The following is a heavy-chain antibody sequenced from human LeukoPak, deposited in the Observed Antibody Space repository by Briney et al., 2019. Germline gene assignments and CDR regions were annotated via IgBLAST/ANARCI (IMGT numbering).Heavy chain of an antibody. V-gene: IGHV4-61*10. CDR1: GGSISSGSYC. CDR2: IYVRGST. J-gene: IGHJ4*02. D-gene: IGHD3-22*01. Sequence: PSETLSLTCTVSGGSISSGSYCWTWIRQPAGKELEWIGRIYVRGSTDYNPSLKSRVTMSLDTSKNQISLKLSSVTAADTAVYYCARGGWNKFDYWGQGTLVTVSS. CDR3: ARGGWNKFDY.